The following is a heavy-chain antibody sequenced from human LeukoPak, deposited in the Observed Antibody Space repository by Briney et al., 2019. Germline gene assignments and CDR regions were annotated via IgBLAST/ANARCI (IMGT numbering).Heavy chain of an antibody. J-gene: IGHJ3*02. V-gene: IGHV4-31*03. CDR1: GGSISSGGYY. Sequence: SETLSLTCTVSGGSISSGGYYWSWIRQHPGKGLEWIGYIYYSGSTYYNPSLKSRVTISVDTSKNQFSLKLSSVTAADTAVYYCARRKLFPMPRGDAFDIWGQGTMVTVSS. D-gene: IGHD2-21*01. CDR3: ARRKLFPMPRGDAFDI. CDR2: IYYSGST.